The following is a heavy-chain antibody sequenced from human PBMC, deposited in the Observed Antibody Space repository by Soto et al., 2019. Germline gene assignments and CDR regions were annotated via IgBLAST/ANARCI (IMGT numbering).Heavy chain of an antibody. CDR2: IHSSGSI. CDR1: GGSISSVDYY. CDR3: ARDLDGLHDDTSGPFPRPG. Sequence: PSETLSLTCTVSGGSISSVDYYWSWIRQAPGRGLEWIGYIHSSGSIYYNPSLKSRATMSIDTAGNQFSLKVSSGTVADTAVYYCARDLDGLHDDTSGPFPRPGWGQGTLVTVSS. J-gene: IGHJ1*01. V-gene: IGHV4-30-4*01. D-gene: IGHD3-22*01.